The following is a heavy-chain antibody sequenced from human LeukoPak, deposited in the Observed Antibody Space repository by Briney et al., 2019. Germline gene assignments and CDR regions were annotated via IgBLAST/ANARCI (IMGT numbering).Heavy chain of an antibody. CDR1: GYTFAAYY. J-gene: IGHJ5*02. Sequence: ASVKVSCKASGYTFAAYYMYWVRQAPGQGLEWMGWIRPNSGVTNYTQKFQGRVTMTRDTSINTAYMELRSLRSDDTAVYYCARSDWFDPWGQGTLVTVSS. CDR3: ARSDWFDP. V-gene: IGHV1-2*02. CDR2: IRPNSGVT.